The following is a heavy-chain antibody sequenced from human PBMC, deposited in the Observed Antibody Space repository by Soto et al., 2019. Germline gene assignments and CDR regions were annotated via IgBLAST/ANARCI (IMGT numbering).Heavy chain of an antibody. CDR3: ARDLAMVLGRIRMDV. Sequence: SETLSITCAVSGVSISSSNWWSWFRQPPGKGLEAIGEIYPSGSTNYNPSLNRRVTISVDKSKNQLSLKLSSGTAAYTAVYYFARDLAMVLGRIRMDVWGQGTTVTVSS. CDR2: IYPSGST. D-gene: IGHD3-10*01. V-gene: IGHV4-4*02. CDR1: GVSISSSNW. J-gene: IGHJ6*02.